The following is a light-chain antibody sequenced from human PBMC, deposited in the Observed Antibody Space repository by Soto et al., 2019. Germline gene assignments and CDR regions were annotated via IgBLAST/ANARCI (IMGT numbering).Light chain of an antibody. V-gene: IGKV3-20*01. J-gene: IGKJ4*01. CDR3: QQYGSSLGVT. CDR2: DTF. CDR1: QSVNSY. Sequence: EIVLTQSPATLSLSPGERATLSCTASQSVNSYLAWYQHRPGQAPRLLIYDTFNRATGVPARFSGSGSGTDFTLTISRLEPEDFAVYYCQQYGSSLGVTFGGGTKVDIK.